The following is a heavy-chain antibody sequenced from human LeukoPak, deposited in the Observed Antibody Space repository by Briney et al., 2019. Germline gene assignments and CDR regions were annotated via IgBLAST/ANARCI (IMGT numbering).Heavy chain of an antibody. Sequence: ASVKVSCKASGYTFTSYAMHWVRQAPGQRLEWMGWINAGNGNTKYSQKFQGRVTITRDTSASTAYMELSSLRSEDTAVYYCAREKYYDILTGPNWFDPWGQGTLVTVSS. V-gene: IGHV1-3*01. J-gene: IGHJ5*02. D-gene: IGHD3-9*01. CDR3: AREKYYDILTGPNWFDP. CDR2: INAGNGNT. CDR1: GYTFTSYA.